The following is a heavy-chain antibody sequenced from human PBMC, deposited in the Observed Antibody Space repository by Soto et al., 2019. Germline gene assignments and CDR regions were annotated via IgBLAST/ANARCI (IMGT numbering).Heavy chain of an antibody. Sequence: SETLSLTCAVSSGSISSSNWWSWVRQPPGKGLEWIGEIYHSGSTNYNPSLKSRVTISVDKSKNQFSLKLSSVTAADTAVYYCARGEAIYDYIWGSYRYDAFDIWGQGTMVPVSS. V-gene: IGHV4-4*02. CDR2: IYHSGST. CDR1: SGSISSSNW. D-gene: IGHD3-16*02. CDR3: ARGEAIYDYIWGSYRYDAFDI. J-gene: IGHJ3*02.